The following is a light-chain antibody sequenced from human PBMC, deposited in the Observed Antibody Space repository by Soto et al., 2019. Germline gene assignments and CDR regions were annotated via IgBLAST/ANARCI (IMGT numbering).Light chain of an antibody. CDR1: QDITRW. J-gene: IGKJ4*01. CDR3: QQTNTFPLT. V-gene: IGKV1-12*01. CDR2: GAS. Sequence: DIQMTQSPSSVSGSVGDIVTITFRASQDITRWLAWYQQKPGKAPKLLIYGASSLQSGVPSRFSGSGSETDFTLTISSLQPEDSATYYCQQTNTFPLTFGGGTKVDIK.